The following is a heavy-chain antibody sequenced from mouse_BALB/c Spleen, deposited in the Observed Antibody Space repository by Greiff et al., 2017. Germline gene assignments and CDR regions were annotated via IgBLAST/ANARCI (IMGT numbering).Heavy chain of an antibody. CDR3: AKSHYYGSSYWYFDV. CDR1: GYTFTSYV. Sequence: VQLKQSGPELVKPGASVKMSCKASGYTFTSYVMHWVKQKPGQGLEWIGYINPYNDGTKYNEKFKGKATLTSDKSSSTAYMELSSLTSEDSAVYYCAKSHYYGSSYWYFDVWGAGTTVTVSS. J-gene: IGHJ1*01. CDR2: INPYNDGT. D-gene: IGHD1-1*01. V-gene: IGHV1-14*01.